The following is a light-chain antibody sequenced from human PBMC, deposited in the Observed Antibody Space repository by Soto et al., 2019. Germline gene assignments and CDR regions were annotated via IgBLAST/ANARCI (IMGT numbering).Light chain of an antibody. J-gene: IGKJ5*01. Sequence: IHLAHSPAALSAAVGSRVTMSGQASQDISDVLNWYQQQTGKAPKVLTHDASKLQTGVPSTFSRRGSGKDFNFTISSLQPDDRGPYYCKQFYDLPITFGQGTRLEIK. V-gene: IGKV1-33*01. CDR2: DAS. CDR1: QDISDV. CDR3: KQFYDLPIT.